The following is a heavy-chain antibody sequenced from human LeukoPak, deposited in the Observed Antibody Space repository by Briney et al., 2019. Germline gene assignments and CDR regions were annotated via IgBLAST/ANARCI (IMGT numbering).Heavy chain of an antibody. J-gene: IGHJ3*01. CDR1: GVSISPCY. CDR3: ARLSAAVHLGAFDL. D-gene: IGHD3-3*01. CDR2: IHTSGSN. Sequence: SETLSLTCVVSGVSISPCYWAWIRQPPGKGLEWIGYIHTSGSNNQYPSLKSRVTISVDKSKNHFSLRLTSVTAADTAVYYCARLSAAVHLGAFDLWGQGTMVTVSS. V-gene: IGHV4-4*09.